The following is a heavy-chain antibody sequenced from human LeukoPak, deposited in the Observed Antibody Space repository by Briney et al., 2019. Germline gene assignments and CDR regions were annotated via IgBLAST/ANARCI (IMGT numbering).Heavy chain of an antibody. D-gene: IGHD3-22*01. Sequence: SETLSLTCTVSGGSISSYYWSWIRQPPGKGLEWIGYIYYSGSTNYNPSLKSRVTISVDTSKNQFSLKLSSVTAADTAVYYCAGSSSGYYTHFDYWGQGTLVTVSS. J-gene: IGHJ4*02. CDR1: GGSISSYY. V-gene: IGHV4-59*01. CDR2: IYYSGST. CDR3: AGSSSGYYTHFDY.